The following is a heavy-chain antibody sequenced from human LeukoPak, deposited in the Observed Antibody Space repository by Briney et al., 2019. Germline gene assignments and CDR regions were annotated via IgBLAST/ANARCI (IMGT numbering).Heavy chain of an antibody. CDR1: GYTFTGYY. D-gene: IGHD4-23*01. CDR3: ARVRDYGGNNWFDP. J-gene: IGHJ5*02. V-gene: IGHV1-2*02. Sequence: ASVKVSCKASGYTFTGYYMHWVRHTPGQGLEWMGWINHNSGGTNYAQKFQGRVTMTRDTSISTAYMELSRLRSDDTAVYYCARVRDYGGNNWFDPWGQGTLVTVSS. CDR2: INHNSGGT.